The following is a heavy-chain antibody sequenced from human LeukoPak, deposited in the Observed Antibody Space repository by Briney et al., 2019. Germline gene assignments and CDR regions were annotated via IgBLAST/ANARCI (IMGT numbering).Heavy chain of an antibody. Sequence: GGSLRLSCAASGFTFSSYSMNWVRQAPGKGLEWVSFISTSSSYIYYADSVKGRFTISRDNSKNTLYLQMNSLRAEDTAVYYCARDIVGATSGLFDYWGQGTLVTVSS. CDR1: GFTFSSYS. J-gene: IGHJ4*02. CDR3: ARDIVGATSGLFDY. CDR2: ISTSSSYI. V-gene: IGHV3-21*01. D-gene: IGHD1-26*01.